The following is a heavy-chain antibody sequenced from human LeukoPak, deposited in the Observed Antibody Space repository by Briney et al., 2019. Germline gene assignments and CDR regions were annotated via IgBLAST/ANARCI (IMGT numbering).Heavy chain of an antibody. V-gene: IGHV5-51*01. CDR1: GYSFTSYW. J-gene: IGHJ4*02. CDR3: ATSAYYYDSSGYPLFDY. D-gene: IGHD3-22*01. CDR2: IYPGVSDT. Sequence: GESLKISCKGSGYSFTSYWIGWVRQMPGKGLEWMGIIYPGVSDTRYSPSFQGQVTISADKSISTAYLQWSSLKASDTAMYYCATSAYYYDSSGYPLFDYWGQGTLVTVSS.